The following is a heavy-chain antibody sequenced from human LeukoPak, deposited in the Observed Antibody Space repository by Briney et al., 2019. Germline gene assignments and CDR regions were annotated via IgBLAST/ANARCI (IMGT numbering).Heavy chain of an antibody. CDR1: GGSISSYY. J-gene: IGHJ4*02. CDR3: ARTVPLSYYYDSSGYYYDY. Sequence: SETLSLTCTVSGGSISSYYWSWIRQPPGKGLEWIGYIYFSGSTKYNPSLKSRVTISVDTSKNQFSLKLSSVTPADTAVYYCARTVPLSYYYDSSGYYYDYWGQGTLVTVSS. CDR2: IYFSGST. V-gene: IGHV4-59*01. D-gene: IGHD3-22*01.